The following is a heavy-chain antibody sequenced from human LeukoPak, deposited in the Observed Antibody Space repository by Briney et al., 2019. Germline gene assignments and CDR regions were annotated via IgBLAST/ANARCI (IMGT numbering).Heavy chain of an antibody. V-gene: IGHV3-11*01. CDR1: GFTFSDYY. J-gene: IGHJ6*02. D-gene: IGHD1-26*01. CDR3: ARYSGSYQEDGMDV. CDR2: ISSSGSTI. Sequence: PGGSLRLSCAASGFTFSDYYMSWIRQAPGKGLEWVSYISSSGSTIYYADSVKGRFTISRDNAKNPLYLQMNSLRAEDTAVYYCARYSGSYQEDGMDVWGQGTTVTVSS.